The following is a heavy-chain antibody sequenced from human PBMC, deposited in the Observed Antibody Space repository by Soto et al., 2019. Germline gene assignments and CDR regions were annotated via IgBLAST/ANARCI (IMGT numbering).Heavy chain of an antibody. V-gene: IGHV4-34*01. CDR1: GGSFSGYY. D-gene: IGHD3-3*01. CDR3: ARSRTIFGVVITLFDY. Sequence: ASETLSLTCAFYGGSFSGYYWGWIRQPPGKGLVWIGEINHSGSTNYNPSLKSRVTISVDTSKNQSSLKLSSVTAADTAVYYCARSRTIFGVVITLFDYWGQGTLVTVSS. J-gene: IGHJ4*02. CDR2: INHSGST.